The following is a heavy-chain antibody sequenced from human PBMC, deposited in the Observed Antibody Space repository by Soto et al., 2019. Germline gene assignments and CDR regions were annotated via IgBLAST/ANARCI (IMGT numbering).Heavy chain of an antibody. D-gene: IGHD4-17*01. CDR1: GFSLSTSGVG. J-gene: IGHJ4*02. Sequence: QITLKESGPTLVKPTQTLTLTCTFSGFSLSTSGVGVGWIRQPPGKALEWLALIYCDDDKRYSPSLKSRLTITKDTSKNQVVLTMTNMDPVDTATYYCAHVLDGDYPFDYWGQGTLVTVSS. CDR2: IYCDDDK. V-gene: IGHV2-5*02. CDR3: AHVLDGDYPFDY.